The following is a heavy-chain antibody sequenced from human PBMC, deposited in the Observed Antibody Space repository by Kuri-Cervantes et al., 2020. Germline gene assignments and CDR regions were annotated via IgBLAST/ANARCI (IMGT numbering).Heavy chain of an antibody. CDR2: ISGTGNII. D-gene: IGHD2-8*01. V-gene: IGHV3-23*01. Sequence: GESLKISCAGSGFTFSNYVLSWVRQAPGKGLEWISVISGTGNIIYYADSVKGRFTISRDNSKNTLYLQMNSLTTEDAGVYFCAKDPNGDYVGAHWFDPWGQGTLVTVSS. CDR3: AKDPNGDYVGAHWFDP. CDR1: GFTFSNYV. J-gene: IGHJ5*02.